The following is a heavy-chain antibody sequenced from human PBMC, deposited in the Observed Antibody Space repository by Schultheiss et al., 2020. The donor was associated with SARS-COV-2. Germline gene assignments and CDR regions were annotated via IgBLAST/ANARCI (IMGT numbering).Heavy chain of an antibody. V-gene: IGHV2-5*02. Sequence: SGPTLVKPTETLTLTCTVSGFSLSNARMGVSWIRQPPGKALEWLAHIYWDDDKRYSPSLKSRLTITKDTSKNQVVLTMTNLGPVDTATYYCAHRQVVGATYDFWGQGTLVTVSS. CDR1: GFSLSNARMG. CDR3: AHRQVVGATYDF. J-gene: IGHJ4*02. D-gene: IGHD1-26*01. CDR2: IYWDDDK.